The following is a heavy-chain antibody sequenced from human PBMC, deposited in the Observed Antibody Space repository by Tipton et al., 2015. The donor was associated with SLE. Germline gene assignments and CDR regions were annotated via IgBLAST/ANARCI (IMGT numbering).Heavy chain of an antibody. V-gene: IGHV3-33*01. CDR3: ARDGYCSGGSCSPVY. D-gene: IGHD2-15*01. J-gene: IGHJ4*02. Sequence: SLRLSCAASGLTFSSYGMHWVRQAPGKGLEWVAVIWYDGSNKYYADSVKGRFTISRDNSKNTLYLQMNSLRAEDTAVYYCARDGYCSGGSCSPVYWGQGTLVTVSS. CDR1: GLTFSSYG. CDR2: IWYDGSNK.